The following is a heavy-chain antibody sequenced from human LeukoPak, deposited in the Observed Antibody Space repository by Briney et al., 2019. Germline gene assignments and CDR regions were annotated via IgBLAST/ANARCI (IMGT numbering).Heavy chain of an antibody. V-gene: IGHV3-74*01. CDR3: AREWIVVVPPALTYYYNGMDV. J-gene: IGHJ6*02. Sequence: GGSLRLSCAASGFTFSSYWMYWVRQAPGKGLVWVSRINSDGSSTSYADSVKGRFTISRDNAKNTLYLQMNSLRAEDTAVYYCAREWIVVVPPALTYYYNGMDVWGQGTTVTVSS. CDR2: INSDGSST. D-gene: IGHD2-2*01. CDR1: GFTFSSYW.